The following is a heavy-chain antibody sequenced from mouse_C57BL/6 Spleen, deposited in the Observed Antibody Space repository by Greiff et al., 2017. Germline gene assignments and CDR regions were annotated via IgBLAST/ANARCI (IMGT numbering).Heavy chain of an antibody. D-gene: IGHD1-1*01. CDR2: IYPGNSDT. CDR3: TGGDYGSSPFAY. J-gene: IGHJ3*01. V-gene: IGHV1-5*01. Sequence: EVQLQQSGTVLARPGASVKMSCKTSGYTFTSYWMHWVKQRPGQGLEWIGAIYPGNSDTSYNQKFKGKGKLTAVTSASTAYMELSSLTNEDSAVYYCTGGDYGSSPFAYWGQGTLVTVSA. CDR1: GYTFTSYW.